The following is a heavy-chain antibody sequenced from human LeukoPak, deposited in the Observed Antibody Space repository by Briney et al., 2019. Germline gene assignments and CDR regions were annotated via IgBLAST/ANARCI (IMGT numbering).Heavy chain of an antibody. J-gene: IGHJ4*02. CDR2: IYSGGST. CDR3: ARQHCSGGDCYFFD. CDR1: GFTVSSNY. Sequence: PGGSLRLSCAASGFTVSSNYMSWVRQAPGKGLEWVSVIYSGGSTYYADSVKGRVTISRDNSKNTLYLQLNSLRAEDTAVYYCARQHCSGGDCYFFDWGQGTLVTVSS. V-gene: IGHV3-53*01. D-gene: IGHD2-15*01.